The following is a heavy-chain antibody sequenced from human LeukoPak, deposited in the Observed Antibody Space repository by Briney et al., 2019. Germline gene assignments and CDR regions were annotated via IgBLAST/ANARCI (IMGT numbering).Heavy chain of an antibody. CDR1: GFTLSNYG. Sequence: GGSLRLSCAASGFTLSNYGMHWVCQAPGKGLEWVAAIWHDGSRKYYAESVKGRITISRDNARNTVYVQTNSLRAEDTAVYYCARDEGDTTGYYPGLWGQGTLVTVSS. CDR3: ARDEGDTTGYYPGL. D-gene: IGHD3-22*01. V-gene: IGHV3-33*01. CDR2: IWHDGSRK. J-gene: IGHJ1*01.